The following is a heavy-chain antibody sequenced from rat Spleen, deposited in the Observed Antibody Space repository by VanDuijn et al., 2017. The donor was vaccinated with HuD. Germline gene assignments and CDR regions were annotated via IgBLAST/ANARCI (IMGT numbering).Heavy chain of an antibody. J-gene: IGHJ1*01. V-gene: IGHV5-29*01. CDR1: GFTFSDYY. CDR3: ARAGYLRDWYFDF. D-gene: IGHD2-2*01. Sequence: EVQLVESDGGLVQPGRSLKLSCAASGFTFSDYYMAWVRQAPTKGLEWVATISSDGRRNYYRDSVKGRFTISRDNAKSSLYRQMDSLRSEDTATYYGARAGYLRDWYFDFWGPGTMVTVSS. CDR2: ISSDGRRN.